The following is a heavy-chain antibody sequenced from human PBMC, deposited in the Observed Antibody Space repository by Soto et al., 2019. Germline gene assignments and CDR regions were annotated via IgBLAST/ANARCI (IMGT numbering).Heavy chain of an antibody. D-gene: IGHD2-15*01. Sequence: QLQLQESGPGLVKPSETLALTCTVSGGSISSSSYYWGWIRPPPVKGLEWIGSIAYSGSIYYNPSLKSRVTISVVTSEYQYSLKRIAETAADTAVYYCASHYPKGLVASSSYYYYGMDVWGQVSTVTVCS. CDR2: IAYSGSI. V-gene: IGHV4-39*01. CDR1: GGSISSSSYY. CDR3: ASHYPKGLVASSSYYYYGMDV. J-gene: IGHJ6*02.